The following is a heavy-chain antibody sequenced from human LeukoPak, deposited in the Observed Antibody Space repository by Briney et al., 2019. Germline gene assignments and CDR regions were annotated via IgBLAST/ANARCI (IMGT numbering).Heavy chain of an antibody. CDR1: GGSISSGDYY. D-gene: IGHD3/OR15-3a*01. CDR2: IYYSGST. J-gene: IGHJ4*02. CDR3: ARVDPGEGLVTFDY. V-gene: IGHV4-30-4*01. Sequence: SQTLSLTCTVSGGSISSGDYYWSRIRQPPGKGLEWIGYIYYSGSTYYNPSLKSRVTISVDTSKNQFSLKLSSVTAADTAVHYCARVDPGEGLVTFDYWGQGTLVTVSS.